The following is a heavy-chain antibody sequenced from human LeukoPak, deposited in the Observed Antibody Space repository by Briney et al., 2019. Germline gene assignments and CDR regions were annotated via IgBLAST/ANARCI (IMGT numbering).Heavy chain of an antibody. CDR1: GFTISNNY. D-gene: IGHD5-18*01. CDR2: ISGSGGST. V-gene: IGHV3-23*01. CDR3: LYGYRIAHY. Sequence: GGSLRLSCAASGFTISNNYMNWVRQAPGKGLEWVSAISGSGGSTYYADSVKGRFTISRDNSKNTLYLQMSSLRTEDTAVYFCLYGYRIAHYWGQGTLVTVSS. J-gene: IGHJ4*02.